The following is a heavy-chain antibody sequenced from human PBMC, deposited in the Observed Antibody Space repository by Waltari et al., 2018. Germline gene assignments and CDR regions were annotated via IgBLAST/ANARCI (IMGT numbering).Heavy chain of an antibody. V-gene: IGHV1-2*02. CDR2: INPNSGGT. Sequence: QVQLVQSGAEVKKPGASVKVSCKASGYTFTGYYMHWVRQAPGQGLEGMGWINPNSGGTNYAPRFQGRVTMTRDTSISTAYMELSRLRSDDTAVYYCARHREGDYWGQGTLVTVSS. CDR3: ARHREGDY. J-gene: IGHJ4*02. CDR1: GYTFTGYY.